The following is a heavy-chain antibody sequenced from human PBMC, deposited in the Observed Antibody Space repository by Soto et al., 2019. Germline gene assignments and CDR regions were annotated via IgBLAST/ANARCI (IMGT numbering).Heavy chain of an antibody. D-gene: IGHD3-3*01. CDR2: MNPNSGNT. V-gene: IGHV1-8*01. CDR1: GYTFTSYD. J-gene: IGHJ1*01. Sequence: ASVKVSCKASGYTFTSYDINWVRQATGQGLEWMGWMNPNSGNTGYAQKFQGRVTMTRNTSISTAYMELSSLRSEDTAVYYCALSDFWSGYDPRSCQHWGQGTLVTVSS. CDR3: ALSDFWSGYDPRSCQH.